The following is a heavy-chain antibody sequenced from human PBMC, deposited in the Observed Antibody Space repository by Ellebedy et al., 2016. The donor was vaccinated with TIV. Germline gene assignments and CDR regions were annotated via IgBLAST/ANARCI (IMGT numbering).Heavy chain of an antibody. Sequence: GESLKISXKGSGFNFNTYWIAWVRQVPGKGLEWMGIIYPADSEVRYNPSFEGHVTISAEKSITTAYLQWSSLEASDTAMYYCARSFWESFYSTYSYYVMDVWGTGTEVTVSS. CDR2: IYPADSEV. CDR3: ARSFWESFYSTYSYYVMDV. D-gene: IGHD2/OR15-2a*01. V-gene: IGHV5-51*01. CDR1: GFNFNTYW. J-gene: IGHJ6*03.